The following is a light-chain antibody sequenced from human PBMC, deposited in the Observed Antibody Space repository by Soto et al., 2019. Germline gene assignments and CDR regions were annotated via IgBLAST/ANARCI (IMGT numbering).Light chain of an antibody. V-gene: IGKV3-11*01. Sequence: EIVLTQSPATLSLSPGERATLSCRASQSVSSYLAWYQQKPGQAPRLLLYDASNRATGIPARFSGSGSGTDSALTISSLEPEDFAVYYCQQRSNWPSTFGGGTKVEIK. CDR3: QQRSNWPST. CDR1: QSVSSY. CDR2: DAS. J-gene: IGKJ4*01.